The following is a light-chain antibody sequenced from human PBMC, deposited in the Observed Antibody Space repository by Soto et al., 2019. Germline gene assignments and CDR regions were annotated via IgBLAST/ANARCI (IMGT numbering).Light chain of an antibody. CDR1: SSNIGNNP. CDR3: ASWDDNLNGPV. Sequence: QSVLTQPPSVSEAPRQRVTISCSGSSSNIGNNPVNCYQQFPGKAPKLLIYYDDMLYSGVSDRFSGSKSGTSASLAISGLQSEDEADYYCASWDDNLNGPVFGRGTKLTVL. CDR2: YDD. V-gene: IGLV1-36*01. J-gene: IGLJ2*01.